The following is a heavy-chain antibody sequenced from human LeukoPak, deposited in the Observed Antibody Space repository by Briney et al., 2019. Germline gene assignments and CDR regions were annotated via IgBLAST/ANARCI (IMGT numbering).Heavy chain of an antibody. Sequence: ASVKVSCKASGYTFTSYYMHWVQQAPGQGLEWMGITNPSGGSTSYAQKFQGRVTMTRDTSTSTVYMELSSLRSEDTAVYYCARDPTRRLGIVVVPAAINNWFDPWGQGTLVTVSS. J-gene: IGHJ5*02. CDR3: ARDPTRRLGIVVVPAAINNWFDP. D-gene: IGHD2-2*01. CDR1: GYTFTSYY. CDR2: TNPSGGST. V-gene: IGHV1-46*01.